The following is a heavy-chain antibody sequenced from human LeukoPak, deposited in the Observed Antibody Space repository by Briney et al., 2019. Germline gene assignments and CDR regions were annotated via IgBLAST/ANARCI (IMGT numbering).Heavy chain of an antibody. J-gene: IGHJ4*02. D-gene: IGHD2-2*01. CDR1: GYSFTSYG. V-gene: IGHV1-18*01. Sequence: ASVKVSCKATGYSFTSYGFSWLRQAPGQGLEYMGWISVYNGDTNYAQKLQGRVTMTTDTSTSTAYMELRSLRSDDTAVYYCASDGVPVKNDYWGQGTLVTVSS. CDR3: ASDGVPVKNDY. CDR2: ISVYNGDT.